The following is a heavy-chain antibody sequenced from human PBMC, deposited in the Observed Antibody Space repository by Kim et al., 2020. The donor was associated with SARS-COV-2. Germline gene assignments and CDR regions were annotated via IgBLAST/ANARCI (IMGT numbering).Heavy chain of an antibody. V-gene: IGHV1-3*01. CDR2: INAGNGNT. J-gene: IGHJ6*02. CDR1: GYTFTSYA. CDR3: AGPTFEWYSSSSHYYYGMDV. Sequence: ALVKVSCKASGYTFTSYAMHWVRQAPGQRLEWMGWINAGNGNTKYSQKFQGRVTITRDTSASTAYMELSSLRSEDTAVYYCAGPTFEWYSSSSHYYYGMDVWGQGTTVTVSS. D-gene: IGHD6-13*01.